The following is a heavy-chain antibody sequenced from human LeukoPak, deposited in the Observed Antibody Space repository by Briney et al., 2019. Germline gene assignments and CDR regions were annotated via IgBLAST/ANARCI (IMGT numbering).Heavy chain of an antibody. D-gene: IGHD5-18*01. CDR3: ARKRGYSYRYWRGGPYGMDV. Sequence: SVKVSCQACGGTFSSYAISWVRQAPGQGLEWMGGIIPIFGTANYPQKFQGRDTMTADESTTTAYMELNSLRAEDTAMYYCARKRGYSYRYWRGGPYGMDVWGQGTTVTVSS. J-gene: IGHJ6*02. V-gene: IGHV1-69*01. CDR1: GGTFSSYA. CDR2: IIPIFGTA.